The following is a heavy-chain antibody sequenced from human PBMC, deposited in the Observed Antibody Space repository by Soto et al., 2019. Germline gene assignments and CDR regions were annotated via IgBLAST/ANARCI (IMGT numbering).Heavy chain of an antibody. CDR1: GFTFSNAW. D-gene: IGHD2-15*01. CDR2: IKSKTDGGTT. V-gene: IGHV3-15*01. J-gene: IGHJ6*03. Sequence: GGSLRLSCAASGFTFSNAWMSWVRQAPGKGLEWVGRIKSKTDGGTTDYAAPVKGRFTISRDDLKNTLYLQMNSLKTEDTAVYYCTTDPYCSGGSCYPYYYHYYMDVWGKGTTVTVSS. CDR3: TTDPYCSGGSCYPYYYHYYMDV.